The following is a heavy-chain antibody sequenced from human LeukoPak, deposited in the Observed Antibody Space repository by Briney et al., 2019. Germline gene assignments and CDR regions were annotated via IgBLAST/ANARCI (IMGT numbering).Heavy chain of an antibody. Sequence: GESLKISCKGSGFTFSSCWIGWVRQMPGKGLEWMGIIYPGDSDTRYSPSFQGQVTISADNSITTAYLQWSSLKASDTAMYYCARRSGGSYKIWGQGTLVTVSS. J-gene: IGHJ4*02. D-gene: IGHD2-15*01. V-gene: IGHV5-51*01. CDR2: IYPGDSDT. CDR3: ARRSGGSYKI. CDR1: GFTFSSCW.